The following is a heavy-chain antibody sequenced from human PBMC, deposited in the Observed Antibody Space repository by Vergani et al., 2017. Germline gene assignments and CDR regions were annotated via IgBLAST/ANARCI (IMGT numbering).Heavy chain of an antibody. V-gene: IGHV4-59*04. J-gene: IGHJ3*01. Sequence: QVQLQESGPGLVKPSETLSLTCTVSGAAIKDFYWSWFRQPPGKRLEWIGSISSSGSPYYNPTLKSRLAFSVDTSKNLFSLRLKSVTATDTGMYYCARPVGPSAIADGYHVWGQGTMVTVS. D-gene: IGHD3-10*01. CDR1: GAAIKDFY. CDR3: ARPVGPSAIADGYHV. CDR2: ISSSGSP.